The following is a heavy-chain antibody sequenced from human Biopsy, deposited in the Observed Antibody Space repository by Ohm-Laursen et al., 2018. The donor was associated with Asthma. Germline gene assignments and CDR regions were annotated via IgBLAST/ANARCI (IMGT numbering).Heavy chain of an antibody. CDR2: IMTVFGIT. CDR1: GGTFSNFA. V-gene: IGHV1-69*01. D-gene: IGHD6-19*01. Sequence: SSVKVSCKAPGGTFSNFAISWARQAPGQGLEWLGGIMTVFGITNYAQKFQGRVTITADESTSTAYMEVTSLRSEDTAIYYCARCQVGYSSGWSLLLKKIYYSGMDVWGQGTAVTVSS. CDR3: ARCQVGYSSGWSLLLKKIYYSGMDV. J-gene: IGHJ6*02.